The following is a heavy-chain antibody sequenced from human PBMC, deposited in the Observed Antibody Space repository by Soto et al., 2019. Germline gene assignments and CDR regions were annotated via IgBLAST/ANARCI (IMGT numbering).Heavy chain of an antibody. CDR3: VTLSTAVDGFAFDI. Sequence: GGSLRLSCAASGFTFSSYWMHWVRQAPGKGLVWVSRIHPDEVTTSYADSVRGRFTVSRDNVRNTLYLQMNSLRAEDTAMYYCVTLSTAVDGFAFDIWGRGTMVTVSS. J-gene: IGHJ3*02. D-gene: IGHD6-19*01. CDR2: IHPDEVTT. V-gene: IGHV3-74*01. CDR1: GFTFSSYW.